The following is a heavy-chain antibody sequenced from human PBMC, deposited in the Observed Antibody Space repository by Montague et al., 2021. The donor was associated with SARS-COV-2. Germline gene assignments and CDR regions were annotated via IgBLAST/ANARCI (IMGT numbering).Heavy chain of an antibody. CDR2: IWYDGSNN. Sequence: SMRLSCAASGFTFSSYGLHWVRPAPGKGLEWVAVIWYDGSNNYYADSVQGRFTISRDNSKNTLYLQMNSLRAEDTAVYYCARDLITMVRGVILESDYWGQGTLVTVSS. D-gene: IGHD3-10*01. J-gene: IGHJ4*02. CDR3: ARDLITMVRGVILESDY. V-gene: IGHV3-33*01. CDR1: GFTFSSYG.